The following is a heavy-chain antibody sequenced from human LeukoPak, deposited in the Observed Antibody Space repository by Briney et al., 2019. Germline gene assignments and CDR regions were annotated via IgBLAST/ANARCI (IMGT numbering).Heavy chain of an antibody. Sequence: GGSLRLSCAASGFTFSSYSMSWVRQAPGKGLEWVSGINWNGGSTGYADSVKGRFTISRDNAKNSLYLQMNSLRAEDTAVYYCARDQRYCSSSSCPWEPFDYWGQGTLVTVSS. D-gene: IGHD2-2*01. CDR1: GFTFSSYS. J-gene: IGHJ4*02. CDR2: INWNGGST. V-gene: IGHV3-20*04. CDR3: ARDQRYCSSSSCPWEPFDY.